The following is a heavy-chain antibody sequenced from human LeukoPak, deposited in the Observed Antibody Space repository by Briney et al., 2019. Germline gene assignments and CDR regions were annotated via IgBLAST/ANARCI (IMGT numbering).Heavy chain of an antibody. CDR2: INPNSGGT. J-gene: IGHJ4*02. CDR1: GYTFTGYY. CDR3: AQGLDTAMVTIDY. Sequence: ASVKVSCKASGYTFTGYYMHWVRQAPGQGLEWMGRINPNSGGTNYAQEFQGRVTMTRDTSISTAYMELSRLRSDDTAVYYCAQGLDTAMVTIDYWGQGTLVTVSS. V-gene: IGHV1-2*06. D-gene: IGHD5-18*01.